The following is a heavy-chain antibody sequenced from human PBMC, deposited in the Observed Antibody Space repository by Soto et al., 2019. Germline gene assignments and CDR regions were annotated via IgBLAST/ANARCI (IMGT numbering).Heavy chain of an antibody. Sequence: GGSLRLSCAASGFTFSSYAMSWVRQAPGKGLEWVSAISGSGGSTYYADSVKGRFTISRDNSKNTLYLQMNSLRAEDTAVYYCAKDEEVSCSSTSCSAGAFDIWGQGTMVTVSS. V-gene: IGHV3-23*01. CDR1: GFTFSSYA. D-gene: IGHD2-2*01. J-gene: IGHJ3*02. CDR3: AKDEEVSCSSTSCSAGAFDI. CDR2: ISGSGGST.